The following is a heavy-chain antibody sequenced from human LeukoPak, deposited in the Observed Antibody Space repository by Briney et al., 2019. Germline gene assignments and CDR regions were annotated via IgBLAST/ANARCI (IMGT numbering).Heavy chain of an antibody. J-gene: IGHJ3*02. D-gene: IGHD6-13*01. CDR2: INPNSGGT. CDR3: ARDPPQQPGVPASAFDI. Sequence: ASVKVSCKASGYTFTGYYMHWVRQAPGQGLEWMGRINPNSGGTNYAQKFQGRVTMTRDTSISTAHMELSRLRSDDTAVYYCARDPPQQPGVPASAFDIWGQGTMVTVSS. V-gene: IGHV1-2*06. CDR1: GYTFTGYY.